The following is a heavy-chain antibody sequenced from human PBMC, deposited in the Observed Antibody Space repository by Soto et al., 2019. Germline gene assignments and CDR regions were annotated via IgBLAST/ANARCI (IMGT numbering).Heavy chain of an antibody. CDR1: GFSLTTRGVG. J-gene: IGHJ6*03. CDR3: AHVPGSGQLLYSYYYYMDV. Sequence: QITLKESGPTLVKPTQTLTLTCTFSGFSLTTRGVGVGWIRQPPGKALEWLALIYWDEDKRYSPSLKSRLTITKDTSKNQVVLTLTNMDPVDTATYYCAHVPGSGQLLYSYYYYMDVWGKGATVAVS. D-gene: IGHD3-10*01. V-gene: IGHV2-5*02. CDR2: IYWDEDK.